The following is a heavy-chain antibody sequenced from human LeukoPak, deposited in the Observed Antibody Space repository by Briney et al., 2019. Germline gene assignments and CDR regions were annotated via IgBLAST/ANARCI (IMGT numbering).Heavy chain of an antibody. CDR3: ARGDYSPIRFDP. D-gene: IGHD2-2*02. V-gene: IGHV1-2*02. J-gene: IGHJ5*02. Sequence: GASVQFSCKASGCTFIGYYMHWVRQAPGQGLEWMGWINPNSGGTNYAQKFQGRVTMTRDTSISTAYMEMSSLRSDDTAVYYCARGDYSPIRFDPWGQGTLVTVSS. CDR1: GCTFIGYY. CDR2: INPNSGGT.